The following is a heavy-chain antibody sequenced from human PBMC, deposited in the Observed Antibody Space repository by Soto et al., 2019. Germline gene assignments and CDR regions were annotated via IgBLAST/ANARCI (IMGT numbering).Heavy chain of an antibody. Sequence: SETLSLTCAVYGGSFSGYYWSWIRQPPGKGLEWIGEINHSGSTNYNPSLKSRVTISVDTSKNQFSLKLSSVTAADTAVYYCASGKNYDILTGYYTQPHYYYMDVWGKGTTVTVSS. V-gene: IGHV4-34*01. CDR3: ASGKNYDILTGYYTQPHYYYMDV. D-gene: IGHD3-9*01. J-gene: IGHJ6*03. CDR1: GGSFSGYY. CDR2: INHSGST.